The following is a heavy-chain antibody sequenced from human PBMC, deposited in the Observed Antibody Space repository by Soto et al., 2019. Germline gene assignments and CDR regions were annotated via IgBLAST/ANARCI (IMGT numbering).Heavy chain of an antibody. CDR3: ARAQYSSSWYYFDY. D-gene: IGHD6-13*01. CDR2: IYTSGST. V-gene: IGHV4-4*07. J-gene: IGHJ4*02. CDR1: CGSISSYY. Sequence: PSETLSLTCTVSCGSISSYYWSWIRQPAGKGLEWIGRIYTSGSTNYNPSLKSRVTMSVDTSKNQFSLKLSSVTAADTAVYYCARAQYSSSWYYFDYWGQGTLVTVSS.